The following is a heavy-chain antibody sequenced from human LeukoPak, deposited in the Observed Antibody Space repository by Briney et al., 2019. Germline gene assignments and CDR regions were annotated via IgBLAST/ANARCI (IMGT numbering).Heavy chain of an antibody. J-gene: IGHJ4*02. CDR1: EYRFTAYW. CDR3: ARRLGATDTRFDY. V-gene: IGHV5-51*01. CDR2: IYPEDSDT. Sequence: GESLKISCKASEYRFTAYWIAWVRHMPGKGLEWMGFIYPEDSDTRYSPSFQGQVTISADKSINTAYLQFNSLQASDTAIYYCARRLGATDTRFDYWGQGTQVTVSP. D-gene: IGHD1-26*01.